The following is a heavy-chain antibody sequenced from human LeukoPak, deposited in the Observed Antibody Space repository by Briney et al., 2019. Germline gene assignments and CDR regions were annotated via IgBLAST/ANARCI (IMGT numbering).Heavy chain of an antibody. CDR1: GFTFSTFD. Sequence: GGSLRLSCAASGFTFSTFDMHWVRRAPGKGLEWVAVIWNDGSKKFYADSVKGRFTISRDNSKNTLYLQMNSLRAEDTAVYYCARDSLGGDYWGQGTLVTVSS. CDR3: ARDSLGGDY. J-gene: IGHJ4*02. CDR2: IWNDGSKK. V-gene: IGHV3-33*01. D-gene: IGHD3-16*01.